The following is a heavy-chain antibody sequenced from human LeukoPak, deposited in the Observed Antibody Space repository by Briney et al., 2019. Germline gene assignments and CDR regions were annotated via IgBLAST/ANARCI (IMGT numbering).Heavy chain of an antibody. D-gene: IGHD2-15*01. CDR3: AREGWDL. CDR1: GASLNSGGYY. J-gene: IGHJ2*01. CDR2: IYYSGST. V-gene: IGHV4-61*08. Sequence: PSETLSLTCTVSGASLNSGGYYWNWIRQPPGKEPEWIGHIYYSGSTNYNRSLKSRVTISVDTSKNQFSLKLTSVTAADTAVYYCAREGWDLWGRGTLVTVSS.